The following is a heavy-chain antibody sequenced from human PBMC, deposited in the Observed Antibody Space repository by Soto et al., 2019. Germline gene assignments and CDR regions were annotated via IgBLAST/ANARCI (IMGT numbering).Heavy chain of an antibody. CDR1: GDSISTVDYF. J-gene: IGHJ5*01. CDR2: IYKSATT. CDR3: ARGRYCLTGSCFPNWFDS. D-gene: IGHD2-15*01. Sequence: PSETLSLTCSVSGDSISTVDYFWAWIRQPPGQTLEYIGYIYKSATTYYNPSFESRVAISLDTSKSQFSLTMTSVTAGDTAVYFCARGRYCLTGSCFPNWFDSWGRGTLGTV. V-gene: IGHV4-30-4*01.